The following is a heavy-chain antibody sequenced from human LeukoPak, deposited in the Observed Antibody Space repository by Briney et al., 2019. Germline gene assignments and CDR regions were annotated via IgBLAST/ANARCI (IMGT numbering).Heavy chain of an antibody. Sequence: ASVKVSCKASGGTCISNTFSWVRQPPGQGLRWRGRIIPILGIANYAQKFQGRVTITADKSTSTAYMELSSLRSEDTAVYYCARALTQQPGFFDYWGQGTLVTVSS. CDR2: IIPILGIA. CDR1: GGTCISNT. D-gene: IGHD6-13*01. V-gene: IGHV1-69*02. CDR3: ARALTQQPGFFDY. J-gene: IGHJ4*02.